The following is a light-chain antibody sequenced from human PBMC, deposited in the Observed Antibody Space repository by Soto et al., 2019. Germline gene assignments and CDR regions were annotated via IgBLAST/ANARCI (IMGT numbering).Light chain of an antibody. V-gene: IGKV3-11*01. CDR3: QQRSNWPLIT. J-gene: IGKJ5*01. Sequence: EIVLTQSPATLSLSPGERATLSCRARQSVSSYLAWYQQKPGQAPRLLIYDASNRATGIPARFSGSGSGTDFTLTFSSLEPEDFAIYYCQQRSNWPLITFGQGTRLEIK. CDR1: QSVSSY. CDR2: DAS.